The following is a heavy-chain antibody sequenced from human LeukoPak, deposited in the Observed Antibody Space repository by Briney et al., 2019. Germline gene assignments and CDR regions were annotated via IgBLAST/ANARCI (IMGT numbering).Heavy chain of an antibody. CDR3: AQDKATTVRGLTSDIGDYFDS. J-gene: IGHJ4*02. CDR1: GFTFTSYA. V-gene: IGHV3-23*01. Sequence: GGSLRLSCAASGFTFTSYAMSWVRQTPGKGLEWVSVISGSGDSTYYADSVKGRFTISRDNSKNTLYLQMNSLRAEDTAVYYCAQDKATTVRGLTSDIGDYFDSWGQGTLVTVSS. D-gene: IGHD3-10*01. CDR2: ISGSGDST.